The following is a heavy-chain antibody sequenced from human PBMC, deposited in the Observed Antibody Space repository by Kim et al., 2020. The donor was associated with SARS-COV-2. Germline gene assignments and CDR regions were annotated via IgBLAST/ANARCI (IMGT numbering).Heavy chain of an antibody. J-gene: IGHJ4*02. CDR3: ARTDDYGDYLTLDY. D-gene: IGHD4-17*01. CDR2: IYHSGST. CDR1: GYSISSGYY. V-gene: IGHV4-38-2*02. Sequence: SETLSLTCTVSGYSISSGYYWGWIRQPPGKGLEWIGSIYHSGSTYYNPSLKSRVTISVDTSKNQFSLKLSSVTAADTAVYYCARTDDYGDYLTLDYWGQGTLVTVSS.